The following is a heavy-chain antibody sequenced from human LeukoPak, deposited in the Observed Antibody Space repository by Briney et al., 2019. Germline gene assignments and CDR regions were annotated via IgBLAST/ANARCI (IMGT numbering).Heavy chain of an antibody. CDR1: GGSASSYY. V-gene: IGHV4-4*09. J-gene: IGHJ4*02. CDR3: ARQAGGWLGN. D-gene: IGHD6-19*01. Sequence: KASDTLSLTCTVSGGSASSYYWSWIRQPPGKGLEWIGYIYTSGSTNYNPALKSRVIISVDTSKNQFSLKLRSVTAADTAVYYCARQAGGWLGNWGQGTLVSVSS. CDR2: IYTSGST.